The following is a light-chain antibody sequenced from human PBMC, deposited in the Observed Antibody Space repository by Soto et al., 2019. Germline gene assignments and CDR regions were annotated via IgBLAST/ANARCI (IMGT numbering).Light chain of an antibody. CDR1: HNDIGTYDY. J-gene: IGLJ1*01. Sequence: QSALTQPTSVSGSPGQSITISCTGNHNDIGTYDYVSWYQQHPGRAPRLLIHGDTTRPSGISGRFSASKSGLTASLTIYGLQPEDEADYYCSSFTSNRIYVFGPGTKGTVL. CDR3: SSFTSNRIYV. CDR2: GDT. V-gene: IGLV2-14*03.